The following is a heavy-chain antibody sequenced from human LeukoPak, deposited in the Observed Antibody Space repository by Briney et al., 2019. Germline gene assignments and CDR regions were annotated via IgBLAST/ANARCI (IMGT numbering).Heavy chain of an antibody. Sequence: GGSLRLSCAASGFTFSSYAMHWVRQAPGKGLEWVSSISSSSSYIYYADSVKGRFTISRDNAKNSLYLQMNSLRAEDTAVYYCATQASPRTYYCYGMDVWGQGTTVAVSS. J-gene: IGHJ6*02. CDR3: ATQASPRTYYCYGMDV. V-gene: IGHV3-21*01. CDR1: GFTFSSYA. CDR2: ISSSSSYI.